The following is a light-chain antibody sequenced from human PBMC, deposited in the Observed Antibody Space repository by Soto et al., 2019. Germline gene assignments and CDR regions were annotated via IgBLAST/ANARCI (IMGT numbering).Light chain of an antibody. Sequence: QSLLTQPPSVSAAPGQKVTMSCSGCSSNIGNYYVSWHQQLPGTAPKLLIYENDKRPSGIPDRFSGSKSGTSATLGITGLQTGDEADYYCGTWDSSLSIFVFGTG. CDR3: GTWDSSLSIFV. J-gene: IGLJ1*01. CDR2: END. CDR1: SSNIGNYY. V-gene: IGLV1-51*02.